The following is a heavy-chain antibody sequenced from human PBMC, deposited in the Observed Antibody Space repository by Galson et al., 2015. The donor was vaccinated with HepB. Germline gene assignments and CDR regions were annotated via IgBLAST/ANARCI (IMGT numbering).Heavy chain of an antibody. CDR3: ARDPRRDGYNDLFDY. V-gene: IGHV1-69*13. Sequence: SVKVSCKASGGTFSSYAISWVRQAPGQGLEWMGGIIPIFGTANYEQKFQGRVTITADESTSTAYMELSSLRSEDTAVYYCARDPRRDGYNDLFDYWGQGTLVTVSS. CDR1: GGTFSSYA. J-gene: IGHJ4*02. D-gene: IGHD5-24*01. CDR2: IIPIFGTA.